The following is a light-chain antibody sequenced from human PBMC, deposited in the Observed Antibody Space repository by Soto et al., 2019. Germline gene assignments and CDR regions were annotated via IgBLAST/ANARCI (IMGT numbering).Light chain of an antibody. V-gene: IGKV3-15*01. J-gene: IGKJ2*01. CDR3: QQYNNSPYT. Sequence: EIVMTQSPATLSVSPGERATLSCRASQSVSSNLAWYQQQPGQAPTLLIYGASTRATGIPARFSGSGSGTKFTLTISILQSEDFAVYYWQQYNNSPYTFGQGTKLEIK. CDR2: GAS. CDR1: QSVSSN.